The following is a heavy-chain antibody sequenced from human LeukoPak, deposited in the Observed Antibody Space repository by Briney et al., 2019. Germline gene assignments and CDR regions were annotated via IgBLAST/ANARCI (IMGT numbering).Heavy chain of an antibody. CDR1: GFTFNNYA. Sequence: PGGSLRLSCAASGFTFNNYALSWVRQAPGKGLEWVSAISDSGGSTYYADSVKGRFTISRDNSQNTLYVQMNSLRAEDTAVYYCAKGDGYNYDNWFDPWGQGTLVTVSS. V-gene: IGHV3-23*01. D-gene: IGHD5-24*01. CDR2: ISDSGGST. CDR3: AKGDGYNYDNWFDP. J-gene: IGHJ5*02.